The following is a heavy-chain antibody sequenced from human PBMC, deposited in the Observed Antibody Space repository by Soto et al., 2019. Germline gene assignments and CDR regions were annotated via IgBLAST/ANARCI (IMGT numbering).Heavy chain of an antibody. CDR1: GFTFSSYG. D-gene: IGHD6-19*01. V-gene: IGHV3-33*01. CDR3: ARDQTAVAPRGFPGY. J-gene: IGHJ4*02. Sequence: GGSLRLSCAASGFTFSSYGMHWVRQAPGKGLEWVAVIWYDGSNKYYADSVKGRFTISRDNSKNTLYLQMNSLRAEDTAVYYCARDQTAVAPRGFPGYWGQGTLVTVSS. CDR2: IWYDGSNK.